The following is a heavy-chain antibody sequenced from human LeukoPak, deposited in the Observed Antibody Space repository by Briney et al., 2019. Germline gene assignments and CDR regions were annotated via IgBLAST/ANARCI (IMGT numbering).Heavy chain of an antibody. J-gene: IGHJ4*02. CDR3: ARHSGYDAIDY. V-gene: IGHV4-39*01. CDR1: GGSISSSSYY. D-gene: IGHD5-12*01. Sequence: SETLSLTCTVSGGSISSSSYYCAWIRQPPGKGLEWIGSIYYSGSTYYNPSLKSRITISVDTSKNQFSLKLSSVTAADTAVYYCARHSGYDAIDYWGQGTLVTVSS. CDR2: IYYSGST.